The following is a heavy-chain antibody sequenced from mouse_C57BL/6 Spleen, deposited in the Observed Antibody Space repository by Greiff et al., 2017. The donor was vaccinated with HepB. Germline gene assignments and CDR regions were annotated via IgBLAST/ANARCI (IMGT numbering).Heavy chain of an antibody. CDR1: GFTFSDAW. J-gene: IGHJ4*01. D-gene: IGHD1-1*01. CDR2: IRNKANNHAT. V-gene: IGHV6-6*01. CDR3: TTVVTLYAMDY. Sequence: EVHLVESGGGLVQPGGSMKLSCAASGFTFSDAWMDWVRQSPEKGLEWVAEIRNKANNHATYYAESVKGRFTISRDDSKSSVYLQMNSLRAEDTGIYYCTTVVTLYAMDYWGQGTSVTVSS.